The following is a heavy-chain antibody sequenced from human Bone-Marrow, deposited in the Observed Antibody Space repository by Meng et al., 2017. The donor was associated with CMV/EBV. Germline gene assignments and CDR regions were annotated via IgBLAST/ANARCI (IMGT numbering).Heavy chain of an antibody. CDR2: ISSSSSYL. J-gene: IGHJ4*02. Sequence: GESLKISCAASGFTFSSYWMHWVRQAPGKGLEWVSSISSSSSYLYYADSVKGRFTISRDNAKNSLYLQMNSLRAEDTAVYYCAREWDAYCGGDCYMGAGYWGQGTLVTVSS. D-gene: IGHD2-21*01. CDR1: GFTFSSYW. V-gene: IGHV3-21*01. CDR3: AREWDAYCGGDCYMGAGY.